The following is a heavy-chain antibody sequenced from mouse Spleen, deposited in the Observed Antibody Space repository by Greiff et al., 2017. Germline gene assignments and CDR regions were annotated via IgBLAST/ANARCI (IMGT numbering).Heavy chain of an antibody. J-gene: IGHJ4*01. CDR3: ARGEWLLRGMDY. CDR2: IWRGGGT. D-gene: IGHD2-3*01. V-gene: IGHV2-2*01. CDR1: GFSFTNYG. Sequence: VLLVQSGPGLVQPSQSLSITCTVSGFSFTNYGVHWVRQSPGKGLEWLGVIWRGGGTDYYAAFISRLTMSKDNSKSQVFFKMNSLQAEDTAIYYGARGEWLLRGMDYGGQGTSATVPS.